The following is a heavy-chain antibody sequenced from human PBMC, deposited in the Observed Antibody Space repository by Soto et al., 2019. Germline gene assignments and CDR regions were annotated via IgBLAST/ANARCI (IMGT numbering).Heavy chain of an antibody. CDR3: ARAGHWSGYNNWFDP. CDR2: INAGNGNT. CDR1: GYTFTSYA. D-gene: IGHD3-3*01. Sequence: GASVKVSCKASGYTFTSYAMHWVRQAPGQRLEWMGWINAGNGNTKYSQKFQGRVTITRDTSASTAYMELSSLRSEDTAVYYCARAGHWSGYNNWFDPWGQGTLVTVSS. V-gene: IGHV1-3*01. J-gene: IGHJ5*02.